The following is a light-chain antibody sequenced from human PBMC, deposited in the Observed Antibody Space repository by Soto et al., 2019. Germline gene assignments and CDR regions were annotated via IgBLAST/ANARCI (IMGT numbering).Light chain of an antibody. CDR2: LAS. V-gene: IGKV2-28*01. Sequence: DIVMTQSPLSLPVTPGEPASISCRSSQSLLHSHGYHYLDWYLQKPGQSPQLLIYLASNRASGVPDRFSGSGSGTDFTLTVSSLQPEDLAAYYCQQSYSTSWTFGQGTKVDIK. CDR3: QQSYSTSWT. CDR1: QSLLHSHGYHY. J-gene: IGKJ1*01.